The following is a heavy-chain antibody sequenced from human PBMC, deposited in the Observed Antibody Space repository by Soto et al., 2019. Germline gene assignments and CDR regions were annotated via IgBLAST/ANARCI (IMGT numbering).Heavy chain of an antibody. Sequence: ASVKVSCKASGYTFTTYGITWVRQAPGQGLEWMGWISCYNGNTNYAQKFQGRVTMATDTSTSTAYMELRSLRSDDTPVYYCARVVVGATYFDYWGLGTLVTVSS. CDR1: GYTFTTYG. CDR2: ISCYNGNT. J-gene: IGHJ4*02. D-gene: IGHD1-26*01. CDR3: ARVVVGATYFDY. V-gene: IGHV1-18*04.